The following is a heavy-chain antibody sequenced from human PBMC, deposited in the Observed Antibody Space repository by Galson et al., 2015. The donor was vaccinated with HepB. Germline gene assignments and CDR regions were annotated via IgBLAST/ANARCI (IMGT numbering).Heavy chain of an antibody. D-gene: IGHD2-21*02. CDR3: ARGGCHITDCPRDYGFDV. CDR2: FDPEDGET. J-gene: IGHJ6*02. V-gene: IGHV1-24*01. Sequence: SCKVSGYTLTELSMHWVRQAPGKGLEWVGGFDPEDGETIYAQKFQGRVTMTEDTSTDTAYMELSSLRPEDTAVYYCARGGCHITDCPRDYGFDVWGQGTTVTVSS. CDR1: GYTLTELS.